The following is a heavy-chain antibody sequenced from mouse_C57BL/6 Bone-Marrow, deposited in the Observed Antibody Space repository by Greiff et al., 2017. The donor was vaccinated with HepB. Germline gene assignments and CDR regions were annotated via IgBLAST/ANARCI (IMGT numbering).Heavy chain of an antibody. J-gene: IGHJ4*01. CDR1: GFTFSDYG. CDR3: ASHGSSYAMDY. Sequence: DVMLVESGGGLVKPGGSLKLSCAASGFTFSDYGMHWVRQAPEKGLEWVAYISSGSSTIYYADTVKGRFTISRDNAKNTLFLQMTSLRSEDTAMYYCASHGSSYAMDYWGQGTSVTVSS. D-gene: IGHD1-1*01. V-gene: IGHV5-17*01. CDR2: ISSGSSTI.